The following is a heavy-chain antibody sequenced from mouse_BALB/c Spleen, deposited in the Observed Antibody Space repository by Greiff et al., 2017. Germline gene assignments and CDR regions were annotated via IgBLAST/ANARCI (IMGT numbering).Heavy chain of an antibody. J-gene: IGHJ3*01. CDR1: GFAFSSYD. V-gene: IGHV5-12-1*01. CDR2: ISSGGGST. Sequence: EVKVVESGGGLVKPGGSLKISCAASGFAFSSYDMSWVRQTPEKRLEWVAYISSGGGSTYYPDTVKGRFPISRDNATNTQYLQISSLKSEDTAMYYCARHDGCGDLAWFAYWGQGTLVTVSA. D-gene: IGHD2-3*01. CDR3: ARHDGCGDLAWFAY.